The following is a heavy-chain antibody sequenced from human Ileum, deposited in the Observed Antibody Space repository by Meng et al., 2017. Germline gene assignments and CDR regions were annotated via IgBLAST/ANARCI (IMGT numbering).Heavy chain of an antibody. D-gene: IGHD5-18*01. CDR3: ARGGYGNYYFEY. Sequence: GESLKISCQGSGYNFAIYWIGWVRQMPGKGLEWMGIIYPDDSETKYSPSFQGQVTISADKSTSAAYLQWSSLKASDTAIYYCARGGYGNYYFEYWGQGTLVTVSS. CDR1: GYNFAIYW. J-gene: IGHJ4*02. CDR2: IYPDDSET. V-gene: IGHV5-51*01.